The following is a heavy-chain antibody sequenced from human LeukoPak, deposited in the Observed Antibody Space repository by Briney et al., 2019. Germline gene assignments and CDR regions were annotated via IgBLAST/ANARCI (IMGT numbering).Heavy chain of an antibody. Sequence: SVKVSCKASGGTFSSYAISWVRQAPGQGLEWMGGIIPIFGTANYAQKFQGRVTITADESTSTAYMELSSLRSEDTAVYYCQYDILTGYSYSSSSGFDYWGQGALVTVSS. CDR1: GGTFSSYA. CDR2: IIPIFGTA. D-gene: IGHD3-9*01. J-gene: IGHJ4*02. V-gene: IGHV1-69*13. CDR3: QYDILTGYSYSSSSGFDY.